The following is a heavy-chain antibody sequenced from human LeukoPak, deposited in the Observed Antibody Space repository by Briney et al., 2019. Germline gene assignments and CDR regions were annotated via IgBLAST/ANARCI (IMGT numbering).Heavy chain of an antibody. J-gene: IGHJ4*02. D-gene: IGHD6-13*01. Sequence: GESLKISCKGSGYSVTNYWITWVRQMPGKGLEWMGRIDPSDSYTNYSPSFQGLVTISADKSVSTAYLQWGSLKASDTAMYYCARHDQIAAAGTPFDHWGQGTLVTVSS. CDR2: IDPSDSYT. V-gene: IGHV5-10-1*01. CDR3: ARHDQIAAAGTPFDH. CDR1: GYSVTNYW.